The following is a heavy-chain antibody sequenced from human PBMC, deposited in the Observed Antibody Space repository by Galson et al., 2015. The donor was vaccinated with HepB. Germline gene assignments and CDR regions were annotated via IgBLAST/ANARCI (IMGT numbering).Heavy chain of an antibody. CDR3: AKDGLALFDF. V-gene: IGHV3-30*18. Sequence: SLRLSCAASGFTFSSYGLHWVRQAPGKGLEWVAVISFDGSNKFYTTSVKGRFTISRDDSKNTLFLQMNSLRAEDTAVYYCAKDGLALFDFWDQGTLVTVSS. D-gene: IGHD3-16*01. J-gene: IGHJ4*02. CDR2: ISFDGSNK. CDR1: GFTFSSYG.